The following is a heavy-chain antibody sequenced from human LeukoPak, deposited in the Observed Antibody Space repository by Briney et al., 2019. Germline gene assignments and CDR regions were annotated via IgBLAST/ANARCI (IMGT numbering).Heavy chain of an antibody. Sequence: SETLSLTCTVSGGSISSHYWSWIRQPPGKGLEWIGEINHSGSTDYNPSLKSRVTISVDTSKNQFSLKLSSVTAADTAVYYCARINANSGYDPTGDYWGQGTLVTVSS. V-gene: IGHV4-34*01. J-gene: IGHJ4*02. CDR3: ARINANSGYDPTGDY. CDR1: GGSISSHY. D-gene: IGHD5-12*01. CDR2: INHSGST.